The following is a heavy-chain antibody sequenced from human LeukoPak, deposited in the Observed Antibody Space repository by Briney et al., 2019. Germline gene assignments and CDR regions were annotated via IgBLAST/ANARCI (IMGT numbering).Heavy chain of an antibody. CDR3: AKVSGGLEYPSGYFDY. CDR1: GFTFSSYV. J-gene: IGHJ4*02. Sequence: GGSLRLSCAACGFTFSSYVMSWVRQAPGKGLEWVSGISGSGFTTYYADCVEGRFTISRDNSKNTLYLQMNSLRAEDTAVYYCAKVSGGLEYPSGYFDYWGQGTLVTVSS. D-gene: IGHD1-26*01. V-gene: IGHV3-23*01. CDR2: ISGSGFTT.